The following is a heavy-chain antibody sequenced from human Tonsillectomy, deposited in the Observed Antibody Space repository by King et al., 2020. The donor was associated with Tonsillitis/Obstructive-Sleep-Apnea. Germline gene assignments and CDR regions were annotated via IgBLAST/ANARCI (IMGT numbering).Heavy chain of an antibody. V-gene: IGHV6-1*01. J-gene: IGHJ6*03. CDR2: TYYRSKWYN. CDR1: GDSVSSNSAA. D-gene: IGHD4-17*01. CDR3: ARDRTTLHYYQYMDV. Sequence: VQLQQSGPGLVKPSQTLSLTCAISGDSVSSNSAAWSWIRQSPSRGLEWLGRTYYRSKWYNDYAMSVKTRTTINPDTSKNQFSLQLNSVTPENTAVDYCARDRTTLHYYQYMDVWGKGTTVTVSS.